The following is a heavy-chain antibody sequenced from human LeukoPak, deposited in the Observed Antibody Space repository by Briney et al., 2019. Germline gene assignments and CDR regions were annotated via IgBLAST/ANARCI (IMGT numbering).Heavy chain of an antibody. J-gene: IGHJ5*02. D-gene: IGHD3-10*01. CDR1: GGSISSYY. Sequence: PSETLSLTCTVSGGSISSYYWSWIRQPPGKGLEWIGYIYYSGSTNYNPSLKSRVTISVDTSKNQFSLKLSSVTAADTAVYYCARDSGTSGEVKFDPWGQGALVTVSS. CDR3: ARDSGTSGEVKFDP. CDR2: IYYSGST. V-gene: IGHV4-59*12.